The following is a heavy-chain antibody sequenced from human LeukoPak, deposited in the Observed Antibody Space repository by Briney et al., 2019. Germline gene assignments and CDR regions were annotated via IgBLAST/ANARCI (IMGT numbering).Heavy chain of an antibody. D-gene: IGHD5-18*01. Sequence: SETLSLTCTVSGGSISSYYWSWIRQPPGKGLEWIGYIYYSGSTNYNPSLKSRVTISVDTSKNQFSLKLSSVAAADTAVYYCARWGGGYSYGDDALDIWGQGTMVTVSS. CDR1: GGSISSYY. CDR2: IYYSGST. V-gene: IGHV4-59*08. J-gene: IGHJ3*02. CDR3: ARWGGGYSYGDDALDI.